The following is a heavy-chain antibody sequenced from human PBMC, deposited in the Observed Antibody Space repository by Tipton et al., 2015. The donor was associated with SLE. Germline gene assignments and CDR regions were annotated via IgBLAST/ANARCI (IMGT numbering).Heavy chain of an antibody. D-gene: IGHD6-13*01. Sequence: TLSLTCAVHGGSFSRFYWNWIRQPPGKGLEWIGEINHSGTDKYNPSLKSRVTISVDTSKNQFSLKLSSVTAADTAVYYCARHARSSSWYPPFDPWGQGTLVTVSS. CDR1: GGSFSRFY. V-gene: IGHV4-34*01. J-gene: IGHJ5*02. CDR3: ARHARSSSWYPPFDP. CDR2: INHSGTD.